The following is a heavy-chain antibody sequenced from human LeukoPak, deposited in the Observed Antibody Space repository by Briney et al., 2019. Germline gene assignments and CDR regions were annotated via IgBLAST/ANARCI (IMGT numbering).Heavy chain of an antibody. Sequence: SETLSLTCAVYGGSFSGYYWSWIRQPPGKGLEWIGEINHSGSTNYNPSLKSRVTISVDTSKNQFSLKLSSVTAEDTAVYYCAREIGSLIAVAGPDAFDIWGQGTMVTVSS. D-gene: IGHD6-19*01. V-gene: IGHV4-34*01. CDR2: INHSGST. CDR1: GGSFSGYY. J-gene: IGHJ3*02. CDR3: AREIGSLIAVAGPDAFDI.